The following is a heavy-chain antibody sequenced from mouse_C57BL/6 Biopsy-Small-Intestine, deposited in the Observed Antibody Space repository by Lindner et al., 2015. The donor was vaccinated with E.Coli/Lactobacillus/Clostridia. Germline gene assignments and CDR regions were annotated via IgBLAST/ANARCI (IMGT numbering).Heavy chain of an antibody. D-gene: IGHD2-14*01. V-gene: IGHV1S127*01. CDR2: TVPVFGTT. Sequence: SVKVSCKASGDIFSRNAVSWVRQVPGQGLEWMGTTVPVFGTTNYAKKFQDRVTITADRSTSTVYMEMRSLRFEDTAIYYCTGGGLEVFGVGYYWFDPWGQGTLVTVSS. CDR1: GDIFSRNA. CDR3: TGGGLEVFGVGYYWFDP. J-gene: IGHJ4*01.